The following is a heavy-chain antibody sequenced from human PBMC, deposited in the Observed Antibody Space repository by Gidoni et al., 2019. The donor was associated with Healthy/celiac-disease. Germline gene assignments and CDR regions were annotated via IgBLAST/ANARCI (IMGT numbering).Heavy chain of an antibody. D-gene: IGHD3-3*01. CDR3: VKDLWTHWDYYYYMDV. V-gene: IGHV3-64D*06. J-gene: IGHJ6*03. CDR1: GFTFSSYA. CDR2: ISSNGGST. Sequence: EVQLVESGGGLVQPGGSLRLPCSASGFTFSSYAMHWVRQAPGKGLEYGSAISSNGGSTYYADSVKGRLTISRDNSKNTLYLQMSSLRAEDTAVYYCVKDLWTHWDYYYYMDVWGKGTTVTVSS.